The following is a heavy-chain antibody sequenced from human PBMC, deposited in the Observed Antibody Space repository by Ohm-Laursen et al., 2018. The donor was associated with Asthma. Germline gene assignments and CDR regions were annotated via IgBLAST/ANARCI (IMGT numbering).Heavy chain of an antibody. CDR1: GGSISSDSYY. Sequence: SDTLSLTCTVSGGSISSDSYYWGWIRQPPEKRLEWIGSIYYTGSPTYSPSLKTRVTISVDTSKNQFSLRLRSVTAADTAVYYCARQAHYLTSGSYYSTFDSWGQGTLVTVSS. J-gene: IGHJ4*02. D-gene: IGHD3-10*01. CDR3: ARQAHYLTSGSYYSTFDS. CDR2: IYYTGSP. V-gene: IGHV4-39*01.